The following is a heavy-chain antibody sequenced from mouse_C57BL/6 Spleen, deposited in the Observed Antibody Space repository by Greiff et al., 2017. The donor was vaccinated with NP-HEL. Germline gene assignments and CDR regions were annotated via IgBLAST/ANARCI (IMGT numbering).Heavy chain of an antibody. CDR1: GFNIKDDY. V-gene: IGHV14-4*01. J-gene: IGHJ3*01. CDR2: IDPENGDT. D-gene: IGHD1-1*01. CDR3: TTSCSSYWFAY. Sequence: EVQLQESGAELVRPGASVKLSCTASGFNIKDDYMHWVKQRPEQGLEWIGWIDPENGDTEYASKFQGKATITADTSSNTAYLQLSSLTSEDTAVYYCTTSCSSYWFAYWGQGTLVTVSA.